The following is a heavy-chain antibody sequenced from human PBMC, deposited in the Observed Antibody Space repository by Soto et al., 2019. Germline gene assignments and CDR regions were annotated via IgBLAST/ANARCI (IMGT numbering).Heavy chain of an antibody. CDR2: ISYDGNNK. D-gene: IGHD4-4*01. V-gene: IGHV3-30*18. CDR3: AKYRDYSNYFQY. J-gene: IGHJ4*02. CDR1: GFTFSRYG. Sequence: PGGSLRLSCAASGFTFSRYGMHWVRQAPGKGLEWVAVISYDGNNKYYADSVKGRFTISRENSKNTVHLQMNSLKTEDTAVYHCAKYRDYSNYFQYWGQGALVTVSS.